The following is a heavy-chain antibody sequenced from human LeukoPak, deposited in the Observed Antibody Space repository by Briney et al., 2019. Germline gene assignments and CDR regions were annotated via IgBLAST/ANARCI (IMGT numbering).Heavy chain of an antibody. CDR2: IRTRVNGGTT. Sequence: GGSLRLSCAASGFNFRGYAMNWVRQAPGKGLEWVGFIRTRVNGGTTEYAASVKDRFTLSRDDSKGIAYLQMNSLKTEDTAVYYCTRCRSTSCSWGGDYWGQGTWSPSPQ. CDR3: TRCRSTSCSWGGDY. CDR1: GFNFRGYA. J-gene: IGHJ4*02. D-gene: IGHD2-2*01. V-gene: IGHV3-49*04.